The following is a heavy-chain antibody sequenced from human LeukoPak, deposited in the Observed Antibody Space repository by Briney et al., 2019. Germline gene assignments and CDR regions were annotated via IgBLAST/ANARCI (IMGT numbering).Heavy chain of an antibody. J-gene: IGHJ4*02. D-gene: IGHD3-22*01. CDR1: GFTFSSYA. Sequence: GGSLRLSCAASGFTFSSYAMGWVRQAPGKGLEWVSAISVSGGSTYYADSVKGRFTISRDNSKNTLYLQMNSLRAEDTAVYYCAKASAMIVVVSKHFDYWGQGTLVTVSS. V-gene: IGHV3-23*01. CDR2: ISVSGGST. CDR3: AKASAMIVVVSKHFDY.